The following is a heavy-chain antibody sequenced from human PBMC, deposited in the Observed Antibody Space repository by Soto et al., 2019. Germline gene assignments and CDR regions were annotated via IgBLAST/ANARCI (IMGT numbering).Heavy chain of an antibody. J-gene: IGHJ4*02. CDR1: GGSISSGNYY. V-gene: IGHV4-30-4*01. Sequence: QVQLQESGPGLVKPSQTLSLTCAVSGGSISSGNYYWSWIRQPPGKGLEWIGYIYYSGTTFYNPSLKSRVTLSVDTSKNQFSLRLSSVTAVDTAVYYCARVPAAVGGQDSWGQGTLVTVSS. D-gene: IGHD2-2*01. CDR2: IYYSGTT. CDR3: ARVPAAVGGQDS.